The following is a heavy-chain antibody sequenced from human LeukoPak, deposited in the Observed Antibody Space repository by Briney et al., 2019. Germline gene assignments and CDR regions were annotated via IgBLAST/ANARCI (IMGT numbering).Heavy chain of an antibody. V-gene: IGHV5-51*01. CDR2: IYPRDPRT. CDR1: GYSFSSYW. Sequence: LGESLKISCKGSGYSFSSYWIAWVRQMPGKGLEWMGVIYPRDPRTTYSPSFQDQVTISADKSISTAYLQWTSLKASDTAMYYCARHLSDITSSPNYWGPGTLVTVSS. D-gene: IGHD2-2*01. J-gene: IGHJ4*02. CDR3: ARHLSDITSSPNY.